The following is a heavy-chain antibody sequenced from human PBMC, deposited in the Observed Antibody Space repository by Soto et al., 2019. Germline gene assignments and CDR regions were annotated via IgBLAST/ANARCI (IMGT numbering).Heavy chain of an antibody. CDR2: ISSSSSYI. J-gene: IGHJ6*02. Sequence: GGSLRLSCAASGFTFSDHYMSWIRQAPGKGLEWVSSISSSSSYIYYADSVKGRFTISRDNAKNSLYLQMNSLRAEDTAVYYCARVTTQGYGMDVWGQGTTVTVSS. CDR3: ARVTTQGYGMDV. D-gene: IGHD3-22*01. CDR1: GFTFSDHY. V-gene: IGHV3-11*06.